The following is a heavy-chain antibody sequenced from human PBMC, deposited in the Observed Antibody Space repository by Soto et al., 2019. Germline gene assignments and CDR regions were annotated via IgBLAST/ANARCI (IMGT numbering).Heavy chain of an antibody. CDR1: GGSVSSSSYY. Sequence: SETLSLTCTVSGGSVSSSSYYWGRIRQPPGKGLEWIGSIYYSGSTYYNPSLKSRVTISVDTSKNQFSLKLSSVTAADTAVYYCARPRYYYDSSGYRADAFDIWGQGTMVTVSS. D-gene: IGHD3-22*01. CDR3: ARPRYYYDSSGYRADAFDI. V-gene: IGHV4-39*01. J-gene: IGHJ3*02. CDR2: IYYSGST.